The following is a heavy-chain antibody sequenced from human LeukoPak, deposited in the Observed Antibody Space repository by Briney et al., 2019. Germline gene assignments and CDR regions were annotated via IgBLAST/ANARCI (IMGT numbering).Heavy chain of an antibody. CDR3: ARDAVGYIYGPARFDY. D-gene: IGHD5-18*01. Sequence: SVKVSCKASGGTFSSYAISWVRQAPGQGLEWMGGIIPIFGTANYAQKFQGRVTITADESTSTAYIELSSLRSEDTAVYYCARDAVGYIYGPARFDYWGQGTLVTVSS. J-gene: IGHJ4*02. V-gene: IGHV1-69*13. CDR1: GGTFSSYA. CDR2: IIPIFGTA.